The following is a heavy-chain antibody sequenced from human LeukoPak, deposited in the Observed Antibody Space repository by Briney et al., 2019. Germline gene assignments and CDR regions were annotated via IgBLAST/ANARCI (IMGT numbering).Heavy chain of an antibody. CDR1: GFTFSSYW. V-gene: IGHV3-7*01. Sequence: GGSLRLSCAASGFTFSSYWMSWVRQAPGKGLEWVANIKQDGSEKYYVDSVKGRFTISRDNAKNSLYLQMNSLRAEDTAVYYCASSPLSRESSGYYYFDYWGQGTLVTVSS. J-gene: IGHJ4*02. CDR3: ASSPLSRESSGYYYFDY. CDR2: IKQDGSEK. D-gene: IGHD3-22*01.